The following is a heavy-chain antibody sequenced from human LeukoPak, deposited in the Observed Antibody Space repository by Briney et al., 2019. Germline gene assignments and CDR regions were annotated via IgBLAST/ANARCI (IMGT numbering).Heavy chain of an antibody. V-gene: IGHV1-69*13. CDR3: ATNYHLLQHKNAFDI. J-gene: IGHJ3*02. D-gene: IGHD2-2*01. CDR1: GGTFNNYA. CDR2: IIPMSGSA. Sequence: SVKVSCKASGGTFNNYAFSWVRPAPGQGPEWMGGIIPMSGSANYAQKFQGRVTISADDSTNTGYMELSSLRSEDTAMYYCATNYHLLQHKNAFDIWGQGTMVTVSS.